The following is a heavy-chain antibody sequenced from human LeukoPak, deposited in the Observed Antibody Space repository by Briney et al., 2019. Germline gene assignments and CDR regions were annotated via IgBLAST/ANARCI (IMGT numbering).Heavy chain of an antibody. Sequence: PGGSLRLSCAASGFTLSSYCMNWVRQAPGKGLEWVSYISSSSNTIYYADSVKGRFTISRDNAKNSLYLQMNSLRAEDTAVYYCAKGSRGSYDYWGQGTLVTVSS. CDR3: AKGSRGSYDY. D-gene: IGHD1-26*01. CDR2: ISSSSNTI. J-gene: IGHJ4*02. V-gene: IGHV3-48*01. CDR1: GFTLSSYC.